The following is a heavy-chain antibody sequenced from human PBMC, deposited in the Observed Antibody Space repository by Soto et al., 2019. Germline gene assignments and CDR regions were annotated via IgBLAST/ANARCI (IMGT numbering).Heavy chain of an antibody. V-gene: IGHV4-59*08. J-gene: IGHJ4*02. D-gene: IGHD3-3*01. CDR1: GGSIGSYY. CDR2: IYYSGST. Sequence: QVQLQESGPGLVKPSETLSLTCSVSGGSIGSYYWSWIRQPPGKGLEWIGYIYYSGSTNYNPSLKGRAPISVDTPKTQFSRRRGLVTAADRAVYYCGRGVWRQIDSGARGPLVTVSS. CDR3: GRGVWRQIDS.